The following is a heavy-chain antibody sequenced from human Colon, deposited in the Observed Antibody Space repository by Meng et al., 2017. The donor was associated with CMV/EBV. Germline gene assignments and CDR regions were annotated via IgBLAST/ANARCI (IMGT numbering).Heavy chain of an antibody. Sequence: SETLSLTCSVSGGSISSNDYYWSWIRQSPGKGLEWIGYIFHTGSTYYNPSLKSRLTISVDTSKNQFSLKLRSMAAADTAVYYCARGPNHYDSSGYSADWGQGRLVTVSS. J-gene: IGHJ4*02. V-gene: IGHV4-30-4*08. D-gene: IGHD3-22*01. CDR2: IFHTGST. CDR3: ARGPNHYDSSGYSAD. CDR1: GGSISSNDYY.